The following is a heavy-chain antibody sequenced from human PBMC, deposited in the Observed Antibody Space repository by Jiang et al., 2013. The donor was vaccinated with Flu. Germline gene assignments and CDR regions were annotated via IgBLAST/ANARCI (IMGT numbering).Heavy chain of an antibody. CDR2: IYHSGST. V-gene: IGHV4-30-2*03. J-gene: IGHJ3*02. CDR3: ARGWEFEAFDI. Sequence: SGLVKPSQTLSLTCSVSGGSISSDDYSWSWIRQPPGKGLEWIGSIYHSGSTNYTPTLKTRVTISGDTSKNQFSLRLNSVTAADTAVYYCARGWEFEAFDIWGQGTMVTVS. CDR1: GGSISSDDYS. D-gene: IGHD1-26*01.